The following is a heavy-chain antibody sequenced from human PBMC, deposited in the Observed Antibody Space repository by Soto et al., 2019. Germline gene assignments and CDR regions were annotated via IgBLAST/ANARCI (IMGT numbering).Heavy chain of an antibody. D-gene: IGHD6-19*01. Sequence: PGWSLRLSCASSGFTFISYAMSWVRQAPGKGLEWVSSISGSGGSTYYADSVKGRFTISRDNSKNTLYLQMNSLRAEDTAVYYCAKDPEAVAAPRWFDTWGQGTLVTVSS. CDR2: ISGSGGST. J-gene: IGHJ5*02. CDR3: AKDPEAVAAPRWFDT. V-gene: IGHV3-23*01. CDR1: GFTFISYA.